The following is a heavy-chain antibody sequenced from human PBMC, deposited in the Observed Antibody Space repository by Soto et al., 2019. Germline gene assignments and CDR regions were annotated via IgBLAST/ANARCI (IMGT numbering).Heavy chain of an antibody. Sequence: GGSLRLSCATSGFTFKNYGMHWVRQAPGKGLEWVALISYDEWNKYYADSVKGRFTISRDQSKNTLYLQMNSLRVDDTAVYYCARGYSYGLDHWGQGTLVTVSS. D-gene: IGHD5-18*01. J-gene: IGHJ4*02. CDR1: GFTFKNYG. CDR2: ISYDEWNK. CDR3: ARGYSYGLDH. V-gene: IGHV3-30*03.